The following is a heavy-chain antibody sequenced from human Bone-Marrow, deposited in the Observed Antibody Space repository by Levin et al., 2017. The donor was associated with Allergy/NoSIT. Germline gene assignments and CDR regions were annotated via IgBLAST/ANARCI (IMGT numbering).Heavy chain of an antibody. Sequence: ASVKVSCKASGYTFTGYYMRWVRQAPGQGLEWMGRINPNSGGTNYAQKFQGRVTMTRDTSISTAYMELSRLRSDDTAVYYCARALPYSSSSYYGLNNWFDPWGQGTLVTVSS. CDR2: INPNSGGT. V-gene: IGHV1-2*06. J-gene: IGHJ5*02. CDR1: GYTFTGYY. D-gene: IGHD6-6*01. CDR3: ARALPYSSSSYYGLNNWFDP.